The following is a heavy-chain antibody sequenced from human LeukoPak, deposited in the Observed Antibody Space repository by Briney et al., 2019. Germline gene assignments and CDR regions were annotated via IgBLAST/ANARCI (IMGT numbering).Heavy chain of an antibody. CDR3: AGSRYCSGGTCYATFDY. Sequence: PSETLSLTCTVSGGSISSYYWSWIRQPPGKGLEWIGYIYYSGSTNYNPSLKSRVTMSVDTSKNHFSLKLSPVTAADTALYYCAGSRYCSGGTCYATFDYWGQGTLVTVSS. CDR2: IYYSGST. J-gene: IGHJ4*02. V-gene: IGHV4-59*12. D-gene: IGHD2-15*01. CDR1: GGSISSYY.